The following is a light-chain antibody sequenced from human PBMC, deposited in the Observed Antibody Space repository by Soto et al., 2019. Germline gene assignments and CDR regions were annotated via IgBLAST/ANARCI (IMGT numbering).Light chain of an antibody. CDR1: SSDVGGYNS. J-gene: IGLJ3*02. CDR3: CSYAGTYTWM. CDR2: DVS. V-gene: IGLV2-11*01. Sequence: QSVLTQPRSVSGSPGQSVTISCTGTSSDVGGYNSVSWYQQYPGKAPKLMIYDVSKRPSGVPDRFSGSKSGNAASLTISGLQAEDEADYYCCSYAGTYTWMFGGGTKLTVL.